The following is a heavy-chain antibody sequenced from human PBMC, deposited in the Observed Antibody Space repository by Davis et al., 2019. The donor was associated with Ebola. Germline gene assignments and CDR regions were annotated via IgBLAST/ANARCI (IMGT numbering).Heavy chain of an antibody. CDR1: GYTFTSYG. J-gene: IGHJ4*02. CDR3: ARGYNGYNPNDS. D-gene: IGHD5-12*01. V-gene: IGHV1-18*04. CDR2: ISAYNGDT. Sequence: ASVKVSCKASGYTFTSYGISWVRQAPGQRLEWMGWISAYNGDTNYAQEVQGRVTMTTDTSTTTAYMELGSLRYDDTAVYYCARGYNGYNPNDSWGQGTLFTVSS.